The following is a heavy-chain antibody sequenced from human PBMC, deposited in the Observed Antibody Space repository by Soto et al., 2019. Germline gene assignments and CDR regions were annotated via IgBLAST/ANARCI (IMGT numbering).Heavy chain of an antibody. CDR3: ARDDYTYGVY. Sequence: QVQLVESGGGLVKPGESLTVSCAASGFSFRDYFMSWIRQAPGKGLEWVSYIGPYGNTIYYADSVKGRFTISRDDAKNSLYLHMNSLRAEDTAVCYCARDDYTYGVYWGQGSLVTVSS. CDR1: GFSFRDYF. D-gene: IGHD3-3*01. CDR2: IGPYGNTI. V-gene: IGHV3-11*01. J-gene: IGHJ4*02.